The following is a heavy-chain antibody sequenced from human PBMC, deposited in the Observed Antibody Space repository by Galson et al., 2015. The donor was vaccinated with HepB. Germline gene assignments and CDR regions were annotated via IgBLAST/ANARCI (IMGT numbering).Heavy chain of an antibody. J-gene: IGHJ4*02. Sequence: SLRLSCAASGFTFSSYGMHWVRQAPGKGLEWVAVISYDGSNKYYADSVKGRFTISRDNSKNTLYLQMNSLRAEDTAVYYCAKGPLTYYYDSSGYYLPTYFDYWGQGTLVTVSS. CDR3: AKGPLTYYYDSSGYYLPTYFDY. D-gene: IGHD3-22*01. CDR1: GFTFSSYG. CDR2: ISYDGSNK. V-gene: IGHV3-30*18.